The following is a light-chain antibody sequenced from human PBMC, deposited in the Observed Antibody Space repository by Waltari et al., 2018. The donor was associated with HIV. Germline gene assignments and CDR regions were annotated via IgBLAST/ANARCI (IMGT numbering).Light chain of an antibody. CDR1: RAVPYNY. CDR3: QQYADSYT. CDR2: RAS. V-gene: IGKV3-20*01. J-gene: IGKJ2*01. Sequence: IVLTQSPGTLSFSPGERATLSCRASRAVPYNYVAWYQHKSGQAPTLLIYRASSRATGVPDRFSGSGSGTDFTLTISRLEPEDFAMYYCQQYADSYTFGQGTKLEI.